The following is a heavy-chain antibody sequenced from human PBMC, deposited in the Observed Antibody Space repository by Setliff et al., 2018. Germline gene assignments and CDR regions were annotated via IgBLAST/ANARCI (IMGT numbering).Heavy chain of an antibody. D-gene: IGHD1-1*01. CDR1: GASFSGTY. CDR2: INHSGSG. J-gene: IGHJ3*02. Sequence: PSETLSLTCAVYGASFSGTYCSWIGQPPGKGLEWFGEINHSGSGDYNPSFKGRVTISVDTSKKQFSLTLTSVTAADTALYYCRQAVVGRDVFDIWGQGTVVTVSS. CDR3: RQAVVGRDVFDI. V-gene: IGHV4-34*01.